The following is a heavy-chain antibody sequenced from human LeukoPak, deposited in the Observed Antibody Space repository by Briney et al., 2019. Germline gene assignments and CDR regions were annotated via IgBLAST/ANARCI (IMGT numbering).Heavy chain of an antibody. J-gene: IGHJ4*02. CDR1: GFTFSDHY. Sequence: GGSLRLSCAASGFTFSDHYMSWVRQAPGKGLEWVANIKQDGSEKYYVDSVKGRFTISRDNAKNSLYLQMNSLRAEDTAVYYCAKDQGVNFFDYWGQGTLVTVSS. CDR3: AKDQGVNFFDY. V-gene: IGHV3-7*01. D-gene: IGHD2-8*01. CDR2: IKQDGSEK.